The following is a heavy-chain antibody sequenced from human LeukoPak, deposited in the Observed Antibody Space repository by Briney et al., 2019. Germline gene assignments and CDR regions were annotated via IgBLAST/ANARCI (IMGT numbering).Heavy chain of an antibody. CDR1: GFTFNTYA. D-gene: IGHD5-18*01. Sequence: AGGSLRLSCAASGFTFNTYAMSWVRQAPGKGLEWVSAITNSGSNTYYADSVKGRFTISRDNSKNTIYLQMNSLRADDTAVYYCAKDLGGYNYGPGDVFDYWGQGTLVTVSS. CDR3: AKDLGGYNYGPGDVFDY. V-gene: IGHV3-23*01. CDR2: ITNSGSNT. J-gene: IGHJ4*02.